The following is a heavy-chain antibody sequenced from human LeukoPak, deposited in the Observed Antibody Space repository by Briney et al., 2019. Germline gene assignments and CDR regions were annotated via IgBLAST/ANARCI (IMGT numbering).Heavy chain of an antibody. CDR2: IYSGGST. D-gene: IGHD3-22*01. CDR1: GFTFSSYW. CDR3: ARTYDSSGYPYYFDY. V-gene: IGHV3-53*01. Sequence: PGGSLRLSCAASGFTFSSYWMSWVRQAPGKGLEWVSVIYSGGSTYYADSVKGRFTISRDNSKNTLYLQMNSLRAEDTAVYYCARTYDSSGYPYYFDYWGQGTLVTVSS. J-gene: IGHJ4*02.